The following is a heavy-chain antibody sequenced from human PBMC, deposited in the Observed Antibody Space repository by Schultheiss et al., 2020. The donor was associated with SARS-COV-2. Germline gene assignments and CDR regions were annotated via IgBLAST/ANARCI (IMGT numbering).Heavy chain of an antibody. CDR2: IYSGGST. CDR3: ARDTRYCSSTSCYTHYYYYMDV. CDR1: GFTVSSNY. Sequence: GGSLRLSCAASGFTVSSNYMSWVRQAPGKGLEWVSVIYSGGSTYYADSVKGRFTISRHNSKNTLYLQMNSLRAEDTAVYYCARDTRYCSSTSCYTHYYYYMDVWGKGTTVTVSS. V-gene: IGHV3-53*04. D-gene: IGHD2-2*02. J-gene: IGHJ6*03.